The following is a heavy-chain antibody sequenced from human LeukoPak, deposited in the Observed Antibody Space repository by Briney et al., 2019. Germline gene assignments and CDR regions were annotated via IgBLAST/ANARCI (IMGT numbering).Heavy chain of an antibody. CDR3: AKVMRLWDTEEAFDY. V-gene: IGHV3-23*01. J-gene: IGHJ4*02. CDR1: GFTFSSYS. CDR2: ISGSGGST. D-gene: IGHD5-18*01. Sequence: GGSLRLSCAASGFTFSSYSMNWVRQAPGKGLEWVSAISGSGGSTYYADSVKGRFTISRDNSKNTLYLQMNSLRAEDTAVYYCAKVMRLWDTEEAFDYWGQGTLVTVSS.